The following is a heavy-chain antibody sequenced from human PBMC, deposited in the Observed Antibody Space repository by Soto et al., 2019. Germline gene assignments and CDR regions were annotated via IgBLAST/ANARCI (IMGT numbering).Heavy chain of an antibody. CDR1: GGSISSYY. V-gene: IGHV4-59*01. Sequence: PSETLSLTCTVSGGSISSYYWSWIRQPPGKGLEWIGYIYYSGSTNYNPSLKSRVTISVDTSKNQFSLKLSSVTAADTAVYYCARDKRDGYKTWGQGTLVTVSS. D-gene: IGHD5-12*01. CDR2: IYYSGST. CDR3: ARDKRDGYKT. J-gene: IGHJ5*02.